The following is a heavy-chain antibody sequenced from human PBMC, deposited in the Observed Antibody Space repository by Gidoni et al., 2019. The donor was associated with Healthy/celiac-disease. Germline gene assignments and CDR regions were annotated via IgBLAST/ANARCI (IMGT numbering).Heavy chain of an antibody. D-gene: IGHD5-18*01. Sequence: EVQLVESGGGLVKPGGSLRLSCEASGFTFSSYSMNWVRQAPGKGLEWVSSISSSSSYIYYADSVKGRFTISRDNAKNSLYLQMNSLRAEDTAVYYCARERYSYGGGDYYYYYGMDVWGQGTTVTVSS. V-gene: IGHV3-21*01. CDR2: ISSSSSYI. CDR1: GFTFSSYS. CDR3: ARERYSYGGGDYYYYYGMDV. J-gene: IGHJ6*02.